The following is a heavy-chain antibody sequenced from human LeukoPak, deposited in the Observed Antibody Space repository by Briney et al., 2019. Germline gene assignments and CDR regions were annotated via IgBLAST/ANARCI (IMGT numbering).Heavy chain of an antibody. CDR3: ARSLGSFDY. J-gene: IGHJ4*02. CDR1: GFTFSNYA. D-gene: IGHD7-27*01. Sequence: GGSLRLSCAASGFTFSNYAMSWVRQAPGKGLEWVSAISASGVTAHYADSVKGRFTISRDNAKNSLYLQMNSLRDEDTAVYYCARSLGSFDYWGQGTLVTVSS. CDR2: ISASGVTA. V-gene: IGHV3-23*01.